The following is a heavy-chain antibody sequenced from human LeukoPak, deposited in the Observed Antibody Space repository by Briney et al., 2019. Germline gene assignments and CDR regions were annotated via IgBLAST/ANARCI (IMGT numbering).Heavy chain of an antibody. Sequence: ASVKVSCKASGYTFTSYYMHWVRQAPGQGLEWMGIINPSVGSTSYAQKFQGRVTMTMDTSTSTAYMELSSLRSEDTAVYFCAREVVRANGVFDWGQGTLVTVSS. V-gene: IGHV1-46*01. CDR2: INPSVGST. D-gene: IGHD2-8*01. CDR3: AREVVRANGVFD. J-gene: IGHJ4*02. CDR1: GYTFTSYY.